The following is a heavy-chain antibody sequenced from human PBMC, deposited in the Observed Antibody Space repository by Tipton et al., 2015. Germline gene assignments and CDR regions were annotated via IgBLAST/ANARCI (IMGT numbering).Heavy chain of an antibody. V-gene: IGHV4-39*01. CDR3: ARLRETYGSDSDNWFDP. D-gene: IGHD3-10*01. CDR1: RGSISISDDY. CDR2: VERSGNT. Sequence: TLSLTCTVSRGSISISDDYWDWIRQPPGKGLEWIGTVERSGNTDYNPSLKSRVMISVDTSENKFSLRLDSVTAADTAVYYCARLRETYGSDSDNWFDPWGQGTLVTVSS. J-gene: IGHJ5*02.